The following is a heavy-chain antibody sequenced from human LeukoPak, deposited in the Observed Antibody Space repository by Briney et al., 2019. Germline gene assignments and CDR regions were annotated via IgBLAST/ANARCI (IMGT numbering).Heavy chain of an antibody. CDR2: IIPILGIA. CDR1: GGTXSSYA. Sequence: ASVKVSCKASGGTXSSYAISWVRQAPGQGLEWMGRIIPILGIANYAQKFQGRVTITADKSTSTAYMELSSLRSEDTAVYYCASGMAVAGSRPFDYWGQGTLVTVSS. J-gene: IGHJ4*02. V-gene: IGHV1-69*04. CDR3: ASGMAVAGSRPFDY. D-gene: IGHD6-19*01.